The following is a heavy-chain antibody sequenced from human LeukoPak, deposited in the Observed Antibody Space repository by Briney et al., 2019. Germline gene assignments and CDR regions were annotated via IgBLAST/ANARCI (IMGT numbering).Heavy chain of an antibody. J-gene: IGHJ6*02. D-gene: IGHD6-19*01. CDR1: GYTFTGDY. Sequence: ASVKVSCKASGYTFTGDYMHWVRQAPGHGLEWMGWINPNTGGTNYAQKFQGWVTMTRDTSISTAYMELSRLRSDDTAVYYCASSWLDYYGMDVWGQGTTVTVPS. CDR2: INPNTGGT. CDR3: ASSWLDYYGMDV. V-gene: IGHV1-2*04.